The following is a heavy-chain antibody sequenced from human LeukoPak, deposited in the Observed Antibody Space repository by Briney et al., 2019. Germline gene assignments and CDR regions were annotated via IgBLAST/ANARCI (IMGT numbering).Heavy chain of an antibody. CDR1: GGTFSNYA. D-gene: IGHD1-26*01. CDR3: ATIVGVVPRWDGY. CDR2: IIPIFETA. J-gene: IGHJ4*02. Sequence: GTSVRVSCKASGGTFSNYAISWVRQAPGQGLEWMGGIIPIFETANYAQKFQGRVTMTEDTSTDTAYMELSSLRSEDTAVYYCATIVGVVPRWDGYWGQGTLVTVSS. V-gene: IGHV1-69*06.